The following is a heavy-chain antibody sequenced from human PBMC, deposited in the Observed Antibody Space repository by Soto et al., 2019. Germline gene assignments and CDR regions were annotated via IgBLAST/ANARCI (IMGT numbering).Heavy chain of an antibody. Sequence: QVQLVQSGTEVKRPGASVKVSCKASGYTFTGYGISWVRQAPGQGLEWMGRINAYNDNTDYAQKFQGRVTLTTDTSTSTAYMELTSPTSDATAVYCCARIIGSPDVYLDFWGQGTLVTVSS. CDR3: ARIIGSPDVYLDF. J-gene: IGHJ4*02. CDR2: INAYNDNT. V-gene: IGHV1-18*01. CDR1: GYTFTGYG.